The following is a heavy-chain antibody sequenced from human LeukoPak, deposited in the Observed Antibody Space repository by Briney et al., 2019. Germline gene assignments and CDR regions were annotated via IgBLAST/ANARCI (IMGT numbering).Heavy chain of an antibody. J-gene: IGHJ2*01. CDR1: GGSISSYY. CDR3: ARSLIQFGRPWYFDL. V-gene: IGHV4-59*01. D-gene: IGHD5-24*01. Sequence: SETLSLTCTVLSGGSISSYYWSWIRQSPGKGLEWIGYIYYSGSTNYNPSLKSRVTISVDTSKNQFSLRLSSVTAADTAVYYCARSLIQFGRPWYFDLWGRGTLVTVSS. CDR2: IYYSGST.